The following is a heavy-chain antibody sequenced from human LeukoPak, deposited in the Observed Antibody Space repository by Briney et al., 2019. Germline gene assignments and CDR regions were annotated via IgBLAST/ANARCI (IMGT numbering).Heavy chain of an antibody. D-gene: IGHD2-2*01. CDR1: GFTFSSYS. V-gene: IGHV3-48*01. J-gene: IGHJ4*02. CDR3: ARYPHLDY. Sequence: GGSLRLSCAASGFTFSSYSMNWVRQAPGKGLEWVSYIGSGSSTIYYADSVKGRFTISRDNAKNSLYLQMNSLRAEDTAVYYCARYPHLDYWGQGTLVTVSS. CDR2: IGSGSSTI.